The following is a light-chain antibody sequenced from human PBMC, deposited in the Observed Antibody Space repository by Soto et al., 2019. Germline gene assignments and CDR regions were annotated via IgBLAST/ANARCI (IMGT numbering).Light chain of an antibody. Sequence: EIVLTQSPGTLSLSPGERATLSCRASQSVSSSYLAWYQQKPDQAPRLLIYGASSRATGIPDRFSGSGSGTDFTLTISRLEPEDFAVSYCHHYSRSPFSFGPGTKVDIK. V-gene: IGKV3-20*01. CDR2: GAS. J-gene: IGKJ3*01. CDR3: HHYSRSPFS. CDR1: QSVSSSY.